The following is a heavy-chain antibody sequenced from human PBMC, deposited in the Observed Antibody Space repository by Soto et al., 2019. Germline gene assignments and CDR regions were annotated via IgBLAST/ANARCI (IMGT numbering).Heavy chain of an antibody. CDR2: INPSGGST. CDR1: GYTFTSYY. CDR3: ARDLGDILTSYFDY. J-gene: IGHJ4*02. V-gene: IGHV1-46*01. D-gene: IGHD3-9*01. Sequence: ASVKVSFKASGYTFTSYYMHLVRQAPGQGLEWMGIINPSGGSTSYAQKFQGRVTMTRDASTSTVYMELSSLRSEDTAVYYCARDLGDILTSYFDYWGQGTLVTVSS.